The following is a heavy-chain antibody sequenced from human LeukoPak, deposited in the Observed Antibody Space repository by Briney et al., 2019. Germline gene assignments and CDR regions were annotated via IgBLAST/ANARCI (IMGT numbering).Heavy chain of an antibody. CDR3: ARGGITGTTRKFDP. Sequence: PSETLSLTCAVYGGSFSGYYWSWIRQPPGKGLEWIGEINHSGSTNYNPSLKSRVTISVDTSKNQFSLKLSSVTAADTAVYYCARGGITGTTRKFDPWGQGTLVTVSS. CDR2: INHSGST. D-gene: IGHD1-20*01. V-gene: IGHV4-34*01. CDR1: GGSFSGYY. J-gene: IGHJ5*02.